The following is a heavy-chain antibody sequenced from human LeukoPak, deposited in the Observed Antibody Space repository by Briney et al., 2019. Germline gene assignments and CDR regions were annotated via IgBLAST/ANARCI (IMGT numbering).Heavy chain of an antibody. D-gene: IGHD6-19*01. V-gene: IGHV1-2*02. CDR1: GYTFTGYY. CDR3: ARESRRFGDRVAGLDY. J-gene: IGHJ4*02. Sequence: ASVKVSCKASGYTFTGYYMHWVRQAPGQGLEWMGWINPNSGGTNYAQKFQGRVTITADKSTSTAYMELSSLRSEDTAVYYCARESRRFGDRVAGLDYWGQGTLVTVSS. CDR2: INPNSGGT.